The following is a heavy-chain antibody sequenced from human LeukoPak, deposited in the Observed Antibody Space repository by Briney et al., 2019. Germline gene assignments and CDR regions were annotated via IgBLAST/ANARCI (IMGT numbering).Heavy chain of an antibody. Sequence: SVKVSCKASGGTFSSYAISWVRQAPGQGLEWMGGIIPIFGTANYAQKFQGRVTITTDESTSTAYMELSSLRSEDTAVYYCASSYYTAPFNPFDPWGQGTLVTVSS. V-gene: IGHV1-69*05. CDR2: IIPIFGTA. D-gene: IGHD3-3*01. CDR1: GGTFSSYA. J-gene: IGHJ5*02. CDR3: ASSYYTAPFNPFDP.